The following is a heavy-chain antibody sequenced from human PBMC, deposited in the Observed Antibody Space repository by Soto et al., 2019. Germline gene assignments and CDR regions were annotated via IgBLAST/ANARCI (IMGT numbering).Heavy chain of an antibody. J-gene: IGHJ4*02. V-gene: IGHV4-59*12. CDR3: ARASQCKSYFDCFAWLDY. CDR1: GGSISGYY. CDR2: IYYTGST. Sequence: KSSETLSLTCTVSGGSISGYYLSWIRRPPGKGLYWIGYIYYTGSTNYNPSLKSRVTISVDPSKNQFSLNLTSVTAADTAVYYCARASQCKSYFDCFAWLDYWGQGTLVTVYS. D-gene: IGHD3-9*01.